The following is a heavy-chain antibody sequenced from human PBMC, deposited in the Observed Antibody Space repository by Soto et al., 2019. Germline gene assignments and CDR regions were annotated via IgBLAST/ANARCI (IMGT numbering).Heavy chain of an antibody. J-gene: IGHJ6*03. CDR3: ASQGLPYFDWSPTPLYYMDG. D-gene: IGHD3-9*01. V-gene: IGHV4-39*01. CDR1: GDSINSDKYY. Sequence: SETLSLTCSVSGDSINSDKYYWGWIRQPPGKGLEWIGSIYFRGNTYYNPSPQTRVTISLDKSKSQFSLKLSSVTAADTAVYYCASQGLPYFDWSPTPLYYMDGWGEGTTVTVSS. CDR2: IYFRGNT.